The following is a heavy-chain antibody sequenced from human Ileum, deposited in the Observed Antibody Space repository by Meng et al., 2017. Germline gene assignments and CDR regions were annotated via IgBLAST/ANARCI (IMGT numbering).Heavy chain of an antibody. CDR3: ARHGGYSQDF. CDR1: SGSISSNTY. CDR2: ISHSGSA. J-gene: IGHJ4*02. Sequence: QVQRTESGPGLVRPSGTLSRTCAVSSGSISSNTYWSWVRQPPGKGLEWIGQISHSGSAYYNPSLKSRVTMSVDKSKSQFSLMLTSVTAADTAIYYCARHGGYSQDFWGQGTLVTVSS. D-gene: IGHD4-23*01. V-gene: IGHV4-4*02.